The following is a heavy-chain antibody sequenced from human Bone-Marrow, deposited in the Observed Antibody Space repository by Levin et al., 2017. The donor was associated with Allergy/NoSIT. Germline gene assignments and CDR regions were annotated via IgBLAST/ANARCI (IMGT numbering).Heavy chain of an antibody. D-gene: IGHD6-19*01. CDR1: GGTFSSYA. V-gene: IGHV1-69*06. CDR3: ARLKQWPSIVRYYYYGMDV. CDR2: IIPIFGTA. J-gene: IGHJ6*02. Sequence: KISCKASGGTFSSYAISWVRQAPGQGLEWMGGIIPIFGTANYAQKFQGRVTITADKSTSTAYMELSSLRSEDTAVYYCARLKQWPSIVRYYYYGMDVWGQGTTVTVSS.